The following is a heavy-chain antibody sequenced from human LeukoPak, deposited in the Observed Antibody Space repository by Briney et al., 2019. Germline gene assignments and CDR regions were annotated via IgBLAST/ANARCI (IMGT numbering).Heavy chain of an antibody. D-gene: IGHD1-26*01. CDR2: INWNGGST. V-gene: IGHV3-20*04. CDR3: AKDMGATTLID. J-gene: IGHJ4*02. CDR1: GFTFDDYG. Sequence: GGSLRLSCAASGFTFDDYGMSWVRQAPGKGLEWVSGINWNGGSTGYADSVKGRFTISRDNSKNSLYLQMNSLRTEDTALYYCAKDMGATTLIDWGQGTLVTVSS.